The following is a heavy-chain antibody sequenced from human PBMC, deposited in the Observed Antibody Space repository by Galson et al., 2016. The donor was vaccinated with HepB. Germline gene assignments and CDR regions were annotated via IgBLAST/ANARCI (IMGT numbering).Heavy chain of an antibody. CDR2: ITPTFGTT. CDR1: GGTFSTDA. D-gene: IGHD1-26*01. V-gene: IGHV1-69*13. J-gene: IGHJ4*02. CDR3: AREPPRIGSPGDSYFDY. Sequence: SVKVSCKASGGTFSTDAINWVRQAPGQGLEWMGGITPTFGTTSAAQTFQGRVTFTADESTSTAFMELSSLRSDDTAVYYCAREPPRIGSPGDSYFDYWGQGTLVTVSS.